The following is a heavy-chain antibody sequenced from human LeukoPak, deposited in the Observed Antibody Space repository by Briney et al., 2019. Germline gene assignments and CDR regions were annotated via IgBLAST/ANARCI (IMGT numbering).Heavy chain of an antibody. CDR1: GGSISSSSYY. V-gene: IGHV4-61*01. D-gene: IGHD5-24*01. CDR3: ARARPTISREFDY. CDR2: IYYSGST. J-gene: IGHJ4*02. Sequence: SETLSLTCTVSGGSISSSSYYWSWIRQPPGKGLEWIGYIYYSGSTNYNPSLKSRVTISVDTSKNQFSLKLSSVTAADTAVYYCARARPTISREFDYWGQGTLVTVSS.